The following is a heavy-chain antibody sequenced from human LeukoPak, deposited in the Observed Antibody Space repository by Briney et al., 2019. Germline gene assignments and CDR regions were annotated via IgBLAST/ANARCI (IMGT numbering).Heavy chain of an antibody. Sequence: SVKVSCQASGYTFTSYVISWVGQPPGQELEWMGWSSAYNGNKNYAQKLQGRVAMTTDTSTSTAYMELRSLRSDDTAVYYCARGGRWATSNYWGQGTLVTVST. CDR1: GYTFTSYV. CDR2: SSAYNGNK. D-gene: IGHD1-26*01. J-gene: IGHJ4*02. CDR3: ARGGRWATSNY. V-gene: IGHV1-18*01.